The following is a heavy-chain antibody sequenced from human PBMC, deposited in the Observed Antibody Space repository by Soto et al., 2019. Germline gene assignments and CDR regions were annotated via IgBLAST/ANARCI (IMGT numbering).Heavy chain of an antibody. J-gene: IGHJ3*02. CDR2: ISAYNGNT. CDR1: GYTFTSYG. V-gene: IGHV1-18*01. Sequence: QVQLVQSGAEVKKPGASVTVSCKASGYTFTSYGISWVRQAPGQGLEWMGWISAYNGNTNYAQKLQGRVTMTTDTSTSKAYMERRSLRADDTVGYYCARGHHQTYSIAANAFDIWGQDTMVTVSS. D-gene: IGHD6-13*01. CDR3: ARGHHQTYSIAANAFDI.